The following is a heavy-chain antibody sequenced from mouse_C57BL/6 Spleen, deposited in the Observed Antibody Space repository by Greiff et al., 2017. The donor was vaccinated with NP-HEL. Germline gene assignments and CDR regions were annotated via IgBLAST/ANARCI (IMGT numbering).Heavy chain of an antibody. V-gene: IGHV1-22*01. CDR2: INPNNGGT. D-gene: IGHD1-1*01. CDR1: GYTFTDYN. CDR3: ARGDGSSFFDY. J-gene: IGHJ2*01. Sequence: EVKLVESGPELVKPGASVKMSCKASGYTFTDYNMHWVKQSHGKSLEWIGYINPNNGGTSYNQKFKGKATLTVNKSSSTAYMELRSLTSEDSAVYYCARGDGSSFFDYWGQGTTLTVSS.